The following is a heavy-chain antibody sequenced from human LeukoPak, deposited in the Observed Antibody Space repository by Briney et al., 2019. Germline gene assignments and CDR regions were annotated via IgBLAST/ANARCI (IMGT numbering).Heavy chain of an antibody. CDR1: GYTFTGYY. V-gene: IGHV1-2*02. CDR3: ARGTGEGYSYGRYFFDY. Sequence: ASVKVSCKASGYTFTGYYMHWVRQAPGQGLEWMGWINPNSGGTNYAQKFQGRVTMTRDTSISTAYMILSSPTSDDTAVFYCARGTGEGYSYGRYFFDYWGQGTLVTVSS. CDR2: INPNSGGT. D-gene: IGHD5-18*01. J-gene: IGHJ4*02.